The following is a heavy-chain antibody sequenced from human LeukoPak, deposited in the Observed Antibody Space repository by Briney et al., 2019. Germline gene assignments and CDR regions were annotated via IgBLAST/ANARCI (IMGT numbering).Heavy chain of an antibody. Sequence: PSETLSLTCTVSGGSISSGDYYWSRIRQPPGKGLGCIGYIYYSGSTYYNPSLKSRVTISVDTSKNQFSLNLSSVTAADTAVYYCARDMGGDYDGSGYAFDIWGQGTMVTVSS. CDR3: ARDMGGDYDGSGYAFDI. J-gene: IGHJ3*02. V-gene: IGHV4-30-4*02. CDR2: IYYSGST. CDR1: GGSISSGDYY. D-gene: IGHD3-22*01.